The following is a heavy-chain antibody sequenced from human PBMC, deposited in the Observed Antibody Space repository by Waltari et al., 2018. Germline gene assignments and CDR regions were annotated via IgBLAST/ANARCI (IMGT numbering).Heavy chain of an antibody. CDR1: GFTFDDYA. J-gene: IGHJ4*02. CDR3: AKDITSSSSSEIDY. D-gene: IGHD6-6*01. Sequence: EVQLVESGGGLVQPGRSLRLSCAASGFTFDDYAMHWVRQAPGKGPEGVSGISWNSGSIGYADSVKGRFTISRDNAKNSLYLQMNSLRAEDTALYYCAKDITSSSSSEIDYWGQGTLVTVSS. V-gene: IGHV3-9*01. CDR2: ISWNSGSI.